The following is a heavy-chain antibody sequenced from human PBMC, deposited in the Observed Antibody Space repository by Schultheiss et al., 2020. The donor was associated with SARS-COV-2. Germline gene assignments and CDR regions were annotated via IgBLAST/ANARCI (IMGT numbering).Heavy chain of an antibody. CDR2: IWYDGSNK. D-gene: IGHD3-3*01. Sequence: GGSLRLSCAASGFTFSAYWMSWVRQAPGKGLEWVAVIWYDGSNKYYADSVKGRFTISRDNSKNTLYLQMNSLRAEDTAVYYCARTGFWSGYYDYWGQGTLVTVSS. CDR3: ARTGFWSGYYDY. CDR1: GFTFSAYW. V-gene: IGHV3-33*08. J-gene: IGHJ4*02.